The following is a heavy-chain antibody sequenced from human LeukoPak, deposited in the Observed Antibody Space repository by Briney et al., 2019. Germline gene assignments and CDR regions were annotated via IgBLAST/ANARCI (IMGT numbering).Heavy chain of an antibody. CDR2: IYPGESDT. Sequence: GESPKIPWWSSGYRFNELWHVRVPQSPGQGPEWMGIIYPGESDTRYSPSFQGQVSSSADKSISTAYLQWSSLKASDTAMYYCGRSRAMAQNLDSWGQGTLVTVPS. D-gene: IGHD5-18*01. V-gene: IGHV5-51*01. CDR1: GYRFNELW. CDR3: GRSRAMAQNLDS. J-gene: IGHJ4*02.